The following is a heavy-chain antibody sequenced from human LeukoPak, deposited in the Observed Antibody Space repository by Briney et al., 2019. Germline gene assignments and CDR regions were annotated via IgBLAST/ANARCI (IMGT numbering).Heavy chain of an antibody. D-gene: IGHD3-10*01. V-gene: IGHV1-3*04. CDR3: ARGRILLWFGDSPDFDY. CDR2: INTGNGVT. CDR1: GYTFTRNA. Sequence: ASVKVSCNASGYTFTRNAMHWVRQAPGQRLEWMGWINTGNGVTKYSQKFQGRVTITRDISASTVYMELSSLTSEDTAVYYCARGRILLWFGDSPDFDYWGQGTLVTVSS. J-gene: IGHJ4*02.